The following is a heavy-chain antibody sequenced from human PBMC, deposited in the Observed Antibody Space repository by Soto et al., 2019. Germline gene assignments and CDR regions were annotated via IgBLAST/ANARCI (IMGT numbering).Heavy chain of an antibody. V-gene: IGHV1-18*01. Sequence: ASVKVSCKASGYTFTIYGISCVRQSPGQGLEWMGWISAYNGNTNYAQKLQGRVTMTTDTSTSTAYMELRSLRSDDTAVYYCARDILSGGAYPDSWGQGTKVTVSS. D-gene: IGHD3-10*01. CDR1: GYTFTIYG. CDR2: ISAYNGNT. CDR3: ARDILSGGAYPDS. J-gene: IGHJ5*01.